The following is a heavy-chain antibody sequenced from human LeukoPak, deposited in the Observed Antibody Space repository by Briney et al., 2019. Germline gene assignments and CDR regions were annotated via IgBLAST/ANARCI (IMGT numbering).Heavy chain of an antibody. D-gene: IGHD3-3*01. J-gene: IGHJ6*02. V-gene: IGHV3-21*01. Sequence: GGSLRLSCAASGFTFSSYSMNWVRQAPGKGLEWASSISSSSSYIYYADSVKGRFTISRDNAKNSLYLQMNSLRAEDTAVYYCARDNDFWSGYFYYYYYGMDVWGQGTTVTVSS. CDR2: ISSSSSYI. CDR3: ARDNDFWSGYFYYYYYGMDV. CDR1: GFTFSSYS.